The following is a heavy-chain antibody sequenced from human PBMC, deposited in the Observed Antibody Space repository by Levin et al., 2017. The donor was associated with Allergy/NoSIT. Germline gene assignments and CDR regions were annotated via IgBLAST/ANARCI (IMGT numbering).Heavy chain of an antibody. CDR1: GGSISSSY. V-gene: IGHV4-59*08. Sequence: SQTLSLTCTVSGGSISSSYWTWIRQPPGKGLEWIGYIYNTENTNYNPSLKSRVTVSVDTSKNQFSLKLTSVTAADTAVYYCARRQKLGATTVRGRPGDAFDRWGQGTVVTVSS. CDR2: IYNTENT. J-gene: IGHJ3*02. CDR3: ARRQKLGATTVRGRPGDAFDR. D-gene: IGHD1-26*01.